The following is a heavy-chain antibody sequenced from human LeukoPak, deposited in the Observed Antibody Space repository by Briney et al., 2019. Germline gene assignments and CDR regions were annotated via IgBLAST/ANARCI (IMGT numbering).Heavy chain of an antibody. Sequence: ASVKVSCKASGYTFTSYGISWVRQAPGQGLEWMGGIIPIFGTANYAQKFQGRVTITADESTSTAYMELSSLRSEDTAVYYCARGAEMAITYWGQGTLVTVSS. CDR3: ARGAEMAITY. J-gene: IGHJ4*02. CDR2: IIPIFGTA. CDR1: GYTFTSYG. D-gene: IGHD5-24*01. V-gene: IGHV1-69*13.